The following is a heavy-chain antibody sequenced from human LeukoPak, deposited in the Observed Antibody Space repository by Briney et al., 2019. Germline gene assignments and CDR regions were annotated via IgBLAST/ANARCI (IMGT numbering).Heavy chain of an antibody. D-gene: IGHD6-13*01. Sequence: GRSLRLSCAASGFTSDDYAVHWVRQAPGKGLEWVSGISWNSGSIGYADSVKGRFTISRDNAKNSLYLQMNSLRAEDTALYYCAKDISSSWYPYGMDVWGQGTTVTVSS. CDR3: AKDISSSWYPYGMDV. J-gene: IGHJ6*02. CDR2: ISWNSGSI. CDR1: GFTSDDYA. V-gene: IGHV3-9*02.